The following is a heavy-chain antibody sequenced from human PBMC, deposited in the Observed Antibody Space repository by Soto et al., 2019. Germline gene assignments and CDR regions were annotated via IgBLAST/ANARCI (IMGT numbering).Heavy chain of an antibody. CDR2: ISASNGNT. J-gene: IGHJ4*02. V-gene: IGHV1-18*01. CDR1: GYTFPNYG. Sequence: QVQLVQSGAEVKKPGASVKVSCKASGYTFPNYGINWVRQAPGQGLEWIGWISASNGNTKYAQSVQGRVTMTTDTXTSTAYRELRSLRSDDTAVYYCARSQSGDYEGCGYWGQGTLVTVSA. D-gene: IGHD2-21*02. CDR3: ARSQSGDYEGCGY.